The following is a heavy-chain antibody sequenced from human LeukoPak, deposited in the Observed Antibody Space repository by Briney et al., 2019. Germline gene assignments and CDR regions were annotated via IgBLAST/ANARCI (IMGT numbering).Heavy chain of an antibody. Sequence: SETLSLTCAVYGGSFSGYYWSWIRQPPGKGLEWIGEINRSGSTNYNPSLKSRVTISVDTSKNQFSLKLSSVTAADTAVYYCASRGSYDFWSGYYSLNYWGQGTLVTVSS. D-gene: IGHD3-3*01. V-gene: IGHV4-34*01. CDR1: GGSFSGYY. J-gene: IGHJ4*02. CDR2: INRSGST. CDR3: ASRGSYDFWSGYYSLNY.